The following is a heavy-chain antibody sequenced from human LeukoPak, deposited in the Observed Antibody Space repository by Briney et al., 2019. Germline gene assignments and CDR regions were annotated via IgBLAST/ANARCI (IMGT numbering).Heavy chain of an antibody. J-gene: IGHJ4*02. CDR2: IYYSGST. CDR3: ARSRTGSSVAFDY. CDR1: GGSISSSSYY. V-gene: IGHV4-39*07. D-gene: IGHD6-6*01. Sequence: SETLSLTCTVSGGSISSSSYYWGWIRQPPGKGLEWIGSIYYSGSTYYNPSLKSRVTISVDTSKNQFSLKLSSVTAADTAVYYCARSRTGSSVAFDYWGQGTLVTVSS.